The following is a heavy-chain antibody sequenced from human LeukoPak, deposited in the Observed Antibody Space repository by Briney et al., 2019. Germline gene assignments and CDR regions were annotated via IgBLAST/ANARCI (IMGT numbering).Heavy chain of an antibody. CDR1: GFTFSSYW. D-gene: IGHD3-22*01. J-gene: IGHJ4*02. CDR3: ARRYYYDSSGYWEEVFDY. Sequence: GGSLRLSCAASGFTFSSYWMSWVRQAPGKGLEWVANIKQDGSEKYYVDSVKGRFTISRDNAKNSLYLQMNSLRAEDTAVYYCARRYYYDSSGYWEEVFDYWGQGTLVTVSS. CDR2: IKQDGSEK. V-gene: IGHV3-7*01.